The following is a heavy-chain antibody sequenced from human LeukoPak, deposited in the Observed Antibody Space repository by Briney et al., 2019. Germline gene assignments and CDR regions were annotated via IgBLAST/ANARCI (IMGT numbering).Heavy chain of an antibody. D-gene: IGHD3-3*01. J-gene: IGHJ4*02. CDR3: ARVSRFLEWYLFDY. Sequence: ASVKVSCKASGYTFTSYGISWVRQAPGQGLEWMGRIIPIFGTANYAQKFQGGVTITTDESTSTAYMELSSLRSEDTAVYYCARVSRFLEWYLFDYWGQGTLVTVSS. CDR2: IIPIFGTA. CDR1: GYTFTSYG. V-gene: IGHV1-69*05.